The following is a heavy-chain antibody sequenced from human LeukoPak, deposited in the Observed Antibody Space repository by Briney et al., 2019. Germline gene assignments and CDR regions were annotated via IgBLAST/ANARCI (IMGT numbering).Heavy chain of an antibody. Sequence: PGRSLRLSCAASGFTFSSYGMHWVRQAPGKGLEWVAVISYDGSNKYYADSVKGRFTISRDNANNSLYLGMNSLRDEDTAVYYCARDLAWGAYWGQGTLVTVSS. CDR3: ARDLAWGAY. D-gene: IGHD4/OR15-4a*01. V-gene: IGHV3-30*03. CDR1: GFTFSSYG. CDR2: ISYDGSNK. J-gene: IGHJ4*02.